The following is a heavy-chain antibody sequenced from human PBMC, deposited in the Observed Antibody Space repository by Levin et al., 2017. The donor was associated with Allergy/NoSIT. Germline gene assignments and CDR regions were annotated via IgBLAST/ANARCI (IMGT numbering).Heavy chain of an antibody. V-gene: IGHV3-7*01. Sequence: LSLTCAASGFTFSSSWMSWVRQAPGKGLEWVANIKQDGSEKYYVDSVKGRFTISRDNAKNSLYLQMNSLRAEDTAVYYCARDCSSASCRRGGFDPWGQGTLVTVSS. D-gene: IGHD2-2*01. CDR2: IKQDGSEK. CDR1: GFTFSSSW. CDR3: ARDCSSASCRRGGFDP. J-gene: IGHJ5*02.